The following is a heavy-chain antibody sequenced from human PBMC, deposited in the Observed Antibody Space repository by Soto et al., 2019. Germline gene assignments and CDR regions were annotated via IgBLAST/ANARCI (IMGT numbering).Heavy chain of an antibody. D-gene: IGHD6-19*01. Sequence: SETLSLTCTVSGGSISSYYWSWIRQPPGKGLEWIGYIYYSGSTNYNPSLKSRVTISVDTSKNQFSLKLSSVTAADTAVYYCASARGSGWSLYYFDYWGQGTLVTVSS. CDR3: ASARGSGWSLYYFDY. J-gene: IGHJ4*02. CDR2: IYYSGST. V-gene: IGHV4-59*01. CDR1: GGSISSYY.